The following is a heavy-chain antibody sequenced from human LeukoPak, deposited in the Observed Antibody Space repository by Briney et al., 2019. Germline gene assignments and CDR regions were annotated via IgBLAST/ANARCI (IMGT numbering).Heavy chain of an antibody. D-gene: IGHD3-10*01. CDR3: ARDLMVRGVTEADY. CDR2: INTNTGNP. J-gene: IGHJ4*02. V-gene: IGHV7-4-1*02. CDR1: GYTFTSYA. Sequence: GASVKVSCKASGYTFTSYAMNWVRQAPGQGLEWMGWINTNTGNPTYAQGFTGRFVFSLDTSVSTAYLQISSLKAEDTAVYYCARDLMVRGVTEADYWGQGTLVTVSS.